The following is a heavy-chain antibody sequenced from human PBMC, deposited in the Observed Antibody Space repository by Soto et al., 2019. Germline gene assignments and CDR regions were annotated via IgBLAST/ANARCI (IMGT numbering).Heavy chain of an antibody. Sequence: GGSLRLSCAASGFTFSSYAMSWVRQAPGKGLEWVSAISGSGGSTYYADSVKGRFTISRDNSKNTLYLQMNSLRAEDTAVYYCATELGLYGSGSYSLFTPFDYWGQGTLVTVSS. CDR2: ISGSGGST. J-gene: IGHJ4*02. V-gene: IGHV3-23*01. CDR3: ATELGLYGSGSYSLFTPFDY. CDR1: GFTFSSYA. D-gene: IGHD3-10*01.